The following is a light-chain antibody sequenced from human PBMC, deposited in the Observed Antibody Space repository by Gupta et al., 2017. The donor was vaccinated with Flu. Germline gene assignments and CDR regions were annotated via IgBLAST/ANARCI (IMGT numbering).Light chain of an antibody. Sequence: GTLSLSPGESATLSCRASQSVSSNYLAWHQQKPGQAPRLLIYETSSRAAGIPDRFSGSASGTDFILTISRLEPEDFAVYYCQQYGNLPQTFGQGTKVEIK. J-gene: IGKJ1*01. CDR3: QQYGNLPQT. CDR2: ETS. V-gene: IGKV3-20*01. CDR1: QSVSSNY.